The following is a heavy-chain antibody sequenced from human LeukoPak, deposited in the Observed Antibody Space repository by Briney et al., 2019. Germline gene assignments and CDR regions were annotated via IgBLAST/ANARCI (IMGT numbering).Heavy chain of an antibody. Sequence: PSETLSLTCTVSGGSISSSSYYWGWIRQPPGKGLEWIGEINHSGSTNYNPSLKSRVTISVDTSKNHFSLKLSSVTAADTAVYYCAREDYYSDNSGTLLAWGQGILVTVSS. CDR3: AREDYYSDNSGTLLA. D-gene: IGHD3-22*01. CDR1: GGSISSSSYY. V-gene: IGHV4-39*07. J-gene: IGHJ4*02. CDR2: INHSGST.